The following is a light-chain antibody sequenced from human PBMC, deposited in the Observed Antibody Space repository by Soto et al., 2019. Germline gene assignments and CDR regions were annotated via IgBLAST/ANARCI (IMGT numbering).Light chain of an antibody. V-gene: IGLV2-14*01. J-gene: IGLJ7*01. CDR3: SSYTNNSTLV. CDR2: EVF. Sequence: QSALTQPACVSGSPGQSITISCTATSSDVGGYNYVSWYQQYSGKAPKHMIYEVFNRPSGVSNRFSGSKSGNTASLIISGLQAEDEADYYCSSYTNNSTLVFGEGTQLTVL. CDR1: SSDVGGYNY.